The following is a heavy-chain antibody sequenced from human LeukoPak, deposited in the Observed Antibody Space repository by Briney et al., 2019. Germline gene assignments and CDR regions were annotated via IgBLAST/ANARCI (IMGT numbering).Heavy chain of an antibody. V-gene: IGHV3-48*02. CDR3: ARVHRGYSYGRLDY. D-gene: IGHD5-18*01. CDR2: ISSSDNTI. J-gene: IGHJ4*02. Sequence: PGGSLRLSCAASGFAFSDYSMNWVRQAPGKGLEWVSYISSSDNTIHYADSVKGRFTISRDNAKNSLYLEMNSLRDEDKAVYYCARVHRGYSYGRLDYWGQGTLVTVSS. CDR1: GFAFSDYS.